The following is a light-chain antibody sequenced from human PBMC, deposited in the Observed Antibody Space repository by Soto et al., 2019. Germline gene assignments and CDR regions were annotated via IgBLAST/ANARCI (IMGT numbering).Light chain of an antibody. J-gene: IGKJ1*01. Sequence: IVLTQAPTTPFVAPGGRAPLACRARQSVRSNLAWYQQKPGQAPRLLIYGASSRATGIPDRFSGSGSGTDFTLTISRLEPEDFAVYYCQQYGSSGTFGQGTKVDIK. V-gene: IGKV3-20*01. CDR1: QSVRSN. CDR2: GAS. CDR3: QQYGSSGT.